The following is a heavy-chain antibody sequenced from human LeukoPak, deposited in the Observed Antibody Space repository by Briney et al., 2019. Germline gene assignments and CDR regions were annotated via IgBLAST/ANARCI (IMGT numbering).Heavy chain of an antibody. D-gene: IGHD2-15*01. V-gene: IGHV3-33*01. J-gene: IGHJ4*02. CDR1: GFTFSSYG. CDR2: IWYDGGNK. Sequence: GGSLRLSCAASGFTFSSYGMHWVRQAPGKGLEWVAVIWYDGGNKYYADSVKGRFTISRDNSKNTLYLQMNSLRAEDTAVYYCARDGGVVVAASPDYWGQGTLVTVSS. CDR3: ARDGGVVVAASPDY.